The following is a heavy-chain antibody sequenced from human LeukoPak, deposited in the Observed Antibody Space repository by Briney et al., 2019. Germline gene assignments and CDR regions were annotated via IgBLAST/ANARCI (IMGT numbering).Heavy chain of an antibody. CDR3: ARDRLDIVATIRAFDY. D-gene: IGHD5-12*01. CDR2: MSRSGRYI. Sequence: GGSLRLFCAASGFTFSSQSVHWVRQARGRGREWVSYMSRSGRYIYEADTVKGRFTISRDNAKNTQYLQMNSLRAEDTAVFYCARDRLDIVATIRAFDYWGQGTLVTVSS. J-gene: IGHJ4*02. V-gene: IGHV3-21*01. CDR1: GFTFSSQS.